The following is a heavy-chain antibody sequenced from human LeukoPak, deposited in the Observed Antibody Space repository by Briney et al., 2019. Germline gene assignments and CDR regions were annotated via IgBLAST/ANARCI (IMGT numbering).Heavy chain of an antibody. V-gene: IGHV3-11*01. CDR1: GFTFSDYY. J-gene: IGHJ6*02. Sequence: GSLRLSCAASGFTFSDYYMSWIRQAPGKGLEWVSYISSSGSTIYYADSVKGRFTISRDNAKNSLYLQMNSLRAEDTAVYYCAQAPIFGVVIHYGMDVWGQGTTVTVSS. CDR3: AQAPIFGVVIHYGMDV. D-gene: IGHD3-3*01. CDR2: ISSSGSTI.